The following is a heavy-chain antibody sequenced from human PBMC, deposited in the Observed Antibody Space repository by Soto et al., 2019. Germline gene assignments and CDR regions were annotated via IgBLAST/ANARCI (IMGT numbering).Heavy chain of an antibody. D-gene: IGHD1-7*01. CDR1: GFRFATYG. Sequence: QVQLVESGGGVVQPGRSLRLSCAGTGFRFATYGLHWVRQAPGKGLAWVAVIWYDGSKKYYADSVKGRFTISRDDSRSALYLQMNSLRAEDTAVYYCARDIRGRTNYFDPWGEGTLVTVSS. V-gene: IGHV3-33*01. CDR2: IWYDGSKK. J-gene: IGHJ5*02. CDR3: ARDIRGRTNYFDP.